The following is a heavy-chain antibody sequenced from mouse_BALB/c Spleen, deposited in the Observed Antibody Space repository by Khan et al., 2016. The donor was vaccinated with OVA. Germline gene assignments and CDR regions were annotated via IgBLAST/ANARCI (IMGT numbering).Heavy chain of an antibody. D-gene: IGHD2-14*01. J-gene: IGHJ3*01. CDR2: IIYTGYT. V-gene: IGHV3-8*02. CDR1: GDSITTGY. Sequence: EVQLQESGPSLVKPSQTLSLTCSVTGDSITTGYWHWIRKFPGNKLEYMGYIIYTGYTYYNPSLNSRISITRHTSNNQYYLQLNSVTDEDTATYYCAISTYRYACVSWGRGTLVTVSA. CDR3: AISTYRYACVS.